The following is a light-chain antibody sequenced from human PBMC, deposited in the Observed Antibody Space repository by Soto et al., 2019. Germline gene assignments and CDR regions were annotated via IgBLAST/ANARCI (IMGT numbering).Light chain of an antibody. V-gene: IGLV2-14*01. Sequence: QSVLTQPASVSGSPGQSITISCTGTSSDVGGYNYVSWYQQHPGKAPKLIIYDVSNRPSGISYRFSGSKSGNTASLTISGLQAEDEADYYCSSYTSTITLVFGGGTKLTVL. CDR2: DVS. J-gene: IGLJ2*01. CDR1: SSDVGGYNY. CDR3: SSYTSTITLV.